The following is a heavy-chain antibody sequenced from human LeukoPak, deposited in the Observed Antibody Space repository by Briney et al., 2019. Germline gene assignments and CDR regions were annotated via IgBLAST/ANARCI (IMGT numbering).Heavy chain of an antibody. V-gene: IGHV3-7*01. Sequence: GGSLRLSCATSGFTFSSYGMHWVRQAPGKGLEWVANIKQDGSEKYYVDSVKGRFTISRDNAKNSLYLQMNSLRAEDTAVYYCARRYFDYWGQGTLVTVSS. J-gene: IGHJ4*02. CDR2: IKQDGSEK. CDR3: ARRYFDY. D-gene: IGHD2-15*01. CDR1: GFTFSSYG.